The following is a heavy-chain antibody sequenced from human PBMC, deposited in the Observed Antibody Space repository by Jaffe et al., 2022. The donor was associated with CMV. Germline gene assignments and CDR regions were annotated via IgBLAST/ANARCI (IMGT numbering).Heavy chain of an antibody. CDR2: ISYTGNT. J-gene: IGHJ4*02. CDR1: GGSISSSSYY. D-gene: IGHD3-22*01. CDR3: ARGAVVISRGLDY. V-gene: IGHV4-39*02. Sequence: QLQLQESGPGLLKPSETLSLTCTVSGGSISSSSYYWGWIRQPPGKGLEWIGNISYTGNTYYNPSLESRVTMSADTSKNHFSLTLTSVTAADTAIYYCARGAVVISRGLDYWGQGALVTVSS.